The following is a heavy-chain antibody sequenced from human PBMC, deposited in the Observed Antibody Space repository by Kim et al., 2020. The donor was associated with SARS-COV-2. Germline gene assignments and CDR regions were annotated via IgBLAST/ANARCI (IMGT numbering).Heavy chain of an antibody. CDR1: GGSISSYY. D-gene: IGHD5-18*01. Sequence: SETLSLTCTVSGGSISSYYWSWIRQPPGKGLEWIGYIYYSGSTNYNPSLKSRVTISVDTSKNQFSLKLSSVTAADTAVYYCARGMIQLWDAQVEFDYWGQGTLVTVSS. V-gene: IGHV4-59*01. CDR2: IYYSGST. J-gene: IGHJ4*02. CDR3: ARGMIQLWDAQVEFDY.